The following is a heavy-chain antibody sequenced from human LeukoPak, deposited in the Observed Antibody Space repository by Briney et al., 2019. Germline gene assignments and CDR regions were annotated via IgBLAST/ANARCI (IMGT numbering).Heavy chain of an antibody. V-gene: IGHV4-61*01. CDR3: ARSVIPGDAFDI. CDR2: IYYSGST. J-gene: IGHJ3*02. CDR1: GGSFSGGSYY. Sequence: PSETLSLTCTVSGGSFSGGSYYWSWIRQPPGKGLEWIGYIYYSGSTNYNPSLKSRVTISVDTSKNQFSLKLSSVTAADTAVYYCARSVIPGDAFDIWGQGTMVTVSS. D-gene: IGHD3-16*02.